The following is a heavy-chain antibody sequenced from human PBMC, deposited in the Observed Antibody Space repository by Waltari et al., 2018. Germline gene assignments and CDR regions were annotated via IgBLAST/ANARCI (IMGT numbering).Heavy chain of an antibody. CDR2: ISGSGGRT. CDR3: AKELTSVDGSSWTAAGGGAFDS. Sequence: EVQLLESGGGLVQPGGSLRLSCAASGFTFRSYAMSWVRQAPGKGLEGASAISGSGGRTYYADSGEGRFTISRDKSKNRLNLQMNSRRAEDTAVYYCAKELTSVDGSSWTAAGGGAFDSWGQGTMVTVSS. D-gene: IGHD6-13*01. V-gene: IGHV3-23*01. CDR1: GFTFRSYA. J-gene: IGHJ3*02.